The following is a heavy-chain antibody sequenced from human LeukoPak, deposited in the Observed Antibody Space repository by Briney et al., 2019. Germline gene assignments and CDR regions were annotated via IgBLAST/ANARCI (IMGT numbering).Heavy chain of an antibody. CDR3: ARVQEVGAFDY. J-gene: IGHJ4*02. V-gene: IGHV1-69*02. CDR2: IIPILGIA. Sequence: WASVKVSCKASGGTFSSYTISWVRQAPGQGLEWMGRIIPILGIANYAQKFQGRVTITADKSTSTAYMELSSLRSEDTAVYYCARVQEVGAFDYWGQGTLVTVSS. CDR1: GGTFSSYT. D-gene: IGHD1-26*01.